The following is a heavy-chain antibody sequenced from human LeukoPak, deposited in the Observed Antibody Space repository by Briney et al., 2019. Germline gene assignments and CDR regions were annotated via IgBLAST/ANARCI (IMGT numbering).Heavy chain of an antibody. CDR3: AVVHNWNYEVGY. D-gene: IGHD1-7*01. V-gene: IGHV4-31*03. CDR1: GGSISSGDYY. CDR2: IYYSGST. Sequence: KTSETLSLTCTVSGGSISSGDYYWSWIRQHPGKGLEWIGYIYYSGSTYYNPSLKSRVTISVDTSKNQFSLKLSSVTAADTAVYYCAVVHNWNYEVGYWGQGTLVTVSS. J-gene: IGHJ4*02.